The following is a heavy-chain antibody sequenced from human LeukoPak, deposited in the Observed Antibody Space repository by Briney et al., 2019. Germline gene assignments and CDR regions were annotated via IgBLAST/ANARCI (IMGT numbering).Heavy chain of an antibody. CDR3: AREGFYASGNYYRYYFDY. Sequence: SETLSLTCTVSGGSISSGGYYWSCIHQHPGKGLECIGYIYYSGSTYYNPSLKSRVTISVDTSKNQFSLKLSSVTAADTAVYYCAREGFYASGNYYRYYFDYWGQGTLVTVSS. J-gene: IGHJ4*02. CDR2: IYYSGST. V-gene: IGHV4-31*03. CDR1: GGSISSGGYY. D-gene: IGHD3-10*01.